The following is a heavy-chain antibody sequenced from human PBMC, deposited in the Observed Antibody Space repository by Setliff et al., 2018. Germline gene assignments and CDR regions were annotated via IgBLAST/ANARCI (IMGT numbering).Heavy chain of an antibody. D-gene: IGHD1-20*01. CDR3: ASGLNWLSSTEFDY. CDR2: IYYSGST. J-gene: IGHJ4*02. Sequence: SETLSLTCTVSGGSISSSSYYWGWIRQPPGKGLEWIGSIYYSGSTYYNPSLKSRVTISVDTSKNQFSLKLISVTAADTAVYYCASGLNWLSSTEFDYWGQGTLVTVSS. CDR1: GGSISSSSYY. V-gene: IGHV4-39*07.